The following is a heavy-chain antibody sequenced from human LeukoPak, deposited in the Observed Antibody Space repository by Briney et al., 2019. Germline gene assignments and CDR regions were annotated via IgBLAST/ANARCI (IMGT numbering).Heavy chain of an antibody. D-gene: IGHD3-10*01. V-gene: IGHV3-66*01. Sequence: GGSLRRSCIASGFTVNSNYMTWVREAPGKGLEWVSIIYSGGSTYYADSVKGRFTISRDNSKNTLYLQMNSLRAEDTAVYYCARGAAMIRGVFDYWGQGTLVTVSS. CDR2: IYSGGST. J-gene: IGHJ4*02. CDR3: ARGAAMIRGVFDY. CDR1: GFTVNSNY.